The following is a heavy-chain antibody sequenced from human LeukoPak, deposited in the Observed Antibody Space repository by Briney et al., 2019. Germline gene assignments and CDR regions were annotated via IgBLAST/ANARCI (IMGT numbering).Heavy chain of an antibody. CDR2: IIPIFGTA. V-gene: IGHV1-69*13. CDR3: ARLGYCSSTSCHTYYYYYMDV. CDR1: GGTFSSYA. D-gene: IGHD2-2*02. Sequence: ASVKVSCKASGGTFSSYAISWVRQAPGQGLEWMGGIIPIFGTANYAQKFQGGVTITADESTSTAYMELSSLRSEDTAVYYCARLGYCSSTSCHTYYYYYMDVWGKGTTVTVSS. J-gene: IGHJ6*03.